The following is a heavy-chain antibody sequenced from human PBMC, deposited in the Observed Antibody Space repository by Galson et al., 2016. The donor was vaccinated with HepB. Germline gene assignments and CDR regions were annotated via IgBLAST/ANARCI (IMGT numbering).Heavy chain of an antibody. Sequence: SLRLSCAAAGFSFSTYSMDWVRQAPGKGLEWVSTITPRTADIFYADSVKGRFTISRDDAKNSLYLQMNGLGAEDTAVYFCARDTSGWSRDYWGRGTLVIVSS. CDR2: ITPRTADI. J-gene: IGHJ4*02. D-gene: IGHD6-19*01. CDR1: GFSFSTYS. V-gene: IGHV3-21*06. CDR3: ARDTSGWSRDY.